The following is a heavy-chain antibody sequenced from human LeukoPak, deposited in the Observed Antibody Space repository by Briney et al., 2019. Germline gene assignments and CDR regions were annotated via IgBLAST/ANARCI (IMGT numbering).Heavy chain of an antibody. V-gene: IGHV1-69*04. CDR1: GGTFSSYA. D-gene: IGHD3-22*01. CDR2: IIPILGIA. J-gene: IGHJ1*01. Sequence: SVKVSCKASGGTFSSYAISWVRQAPGQGLEWMGRIIPILGIANYAQKFQGRVTITADKSTSTAYMELSSLRSEDTAVYYCAREIRDSSGYPWFRYFQHWGQGTLVTVSS. CDR3: AREIRDSSGYPWFRYFQH.